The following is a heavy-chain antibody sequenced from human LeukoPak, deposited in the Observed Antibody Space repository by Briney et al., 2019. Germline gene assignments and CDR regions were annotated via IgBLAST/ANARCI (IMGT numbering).Heavy chain of an antibody. CDR3: ARDFESGHSQNY. Sequence: GGSLRLSCAASGFTLTTYWMVWVRQAPGKGLEWVAHINQDGSERNYVDSVKGRFTVSRDNAKNSLFLQMNSLRVEDTAVYYCARDFESGHSQNYWGQGTLVTVSS. J-gene: IGHJ4*02. V-gene: IGHV3-7*01. D-gene: IGHD3-9*01. CDR1: GFTLTTYW. CDR2: INQDGSER.